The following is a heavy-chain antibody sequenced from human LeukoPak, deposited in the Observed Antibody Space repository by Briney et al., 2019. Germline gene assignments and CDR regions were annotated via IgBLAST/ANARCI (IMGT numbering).Heavy chain of an antibody. J-gene: IGHJ5*02. Sequence: GGSLRLSCAAAGFTFSDHQMDWVRQAPGKGLECVGRSGNKANSYTTQYAETVKGRFTISRDESKDSLYLQMNSLNIEDTAVYYCVLLMWFDPWGEGTLVTVSS. CDR3: VLLMWFDP. CDR1: GFTFSDHQ. D-gene: IGHD2-8*01. CDR2: SGNKANSYTT. V-gene: IGHV3-72*01.